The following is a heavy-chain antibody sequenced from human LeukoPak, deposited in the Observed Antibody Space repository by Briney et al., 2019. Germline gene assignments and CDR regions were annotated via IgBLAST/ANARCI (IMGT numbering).Heavy chain of an antibody. V-gene: IGHV3-21*06. CDR2: LFGSGASV. CDR3: ARDFYGSGRRPSHD. CDR1: GFSLSTYG. J-gene: IGHJ4*02. Sequence: GGSLRLSCEGSGFSLSTYGMNWVRQAPGKGLEWVSLLFGSGASVWYADSVTGRFTISRDNAKNSVYLEMNSLRVEDTAVYYCARDFYGSGRRPSHDWGQGTLVIVSS. D-gene: IGHD3-10*01.